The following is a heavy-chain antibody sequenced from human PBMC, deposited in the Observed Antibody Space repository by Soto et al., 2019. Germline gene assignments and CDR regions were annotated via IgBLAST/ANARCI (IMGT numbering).Heavy chain of an antibody. CDR3: AKDCCGGGTFYSYGMDV. D-gene: IGHD2-21*01. Sequence: RGSLRLSCAASGFTFRNYGIHWVRQAPGKGLEWVALISYDGSNKFYADSVKGRFTISRDNSKNTLYLQMNSLRPEDTAVYYCAKDCCGGGTFYSYGMDVWGQGTTVTVS. V-gene: IGHV3-30*18. CDR2: ISYDGSNK. J-gene: IGHJ6*02. CDR1: GFTFRNYG.